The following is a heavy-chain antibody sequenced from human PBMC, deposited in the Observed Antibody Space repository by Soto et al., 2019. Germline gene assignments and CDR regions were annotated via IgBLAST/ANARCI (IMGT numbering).Heavy chain of an antibody. D-gene: IGHD3-16*01. CDR3: ARQGPWRRSDYDALDC. Sequence: PGESLKISCQASGYTFIYFWVAWVRQVPGKGLEWMGVIYPGASDIRYSPSFEGHVTISADKSTNTAYLQWSSLEAADTAIYYCARQGPWRRSDYDALDCWGPGSLVAVSS. CDR1: GYTFIYFW. CDR2: IYPGASDI. J-gene: IGHJ4*02. V-gene: IGHV5-51*01.